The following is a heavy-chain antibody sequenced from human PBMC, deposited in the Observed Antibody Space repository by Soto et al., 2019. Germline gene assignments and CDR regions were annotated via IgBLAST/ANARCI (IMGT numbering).Heavy chain of an antibody. V-gene: IGHV5-51*01. J-gene: IGHJ3*02. CDR2: IYPGDSDT. CDR3: ARRDSIWGSYPPSSRENAFVT. D-gene: IGHD3-16*02. Sequence: GESLKISCKGSGYSFTSYWIGWVRQMPGKGLEWMGIIYPGDSDTRYSPSFQGQVTISAGKSISTAYLQWSSLKASDTAMYYCARRDSIWGSYPPSSRENAFVTWGQGIMVTV. CDR1: GYSFTSYW.